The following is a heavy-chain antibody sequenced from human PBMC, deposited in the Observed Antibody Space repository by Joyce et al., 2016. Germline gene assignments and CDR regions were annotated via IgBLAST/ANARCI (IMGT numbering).Heavy chain of an antibody. CDR2: IDSGGGGM. J-gene: IGHJ4*02. CDR3: AKYLQSGVRIYDF. CDR1: GFTFSNYA. V-gene: IGHV3-23*01. D-gene: IGHD3/OR15-3a*01. Sequence: EVQLLESGGGLVQPGGSLGLSCAASGFTFSNYAMSWVRQAPGKGLEWVSCIDSGGGGMSFADSVKGRFTISRDNSKNTLYLQMNSLRAEDTAVYYCAKYLQSGVRIYDFWGQGTLVTVSS.